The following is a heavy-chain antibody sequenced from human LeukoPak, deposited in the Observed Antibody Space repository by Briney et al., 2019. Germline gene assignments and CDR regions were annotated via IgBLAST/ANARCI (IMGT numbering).Heavy chain of an antibody. V-gene: IGHV3-7*01. CDR2: IKQDGSEK. J-gene: IGHJ6*03. Sequence: GGSLRLSCAASGFTFSSYRMSWVRQAPGKGLEWVANIKQDGSEKYYVDSVKGRFTISRDNAKNSLDLQMNSLSAEDTAVYYCARYGSSWYRTYYYYYYMDVWGKGTTVTVSS. CDR3: ARYGSSWYRTYYYYYYMDV. D-gene: IGHD6-13*01. CDR1: GFTFSSYR.